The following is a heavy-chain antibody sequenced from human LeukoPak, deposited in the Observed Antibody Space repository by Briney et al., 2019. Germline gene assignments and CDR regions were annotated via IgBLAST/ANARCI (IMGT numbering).Heavy chain of an antibody. CDR1: GGTFSSYA. Sequence: SVKVSCKASGGTFSSYAISWVRQAPGQGLEWMGGIIPIFGTANYAQKFQGRVTVTADESTSTAYMELSSLRSEDTAVYYCARDAPGRDILTGYLDYWGQGTLVTVSS. CDR2: IIPIFGTA. V-gene: IGHV1-69*01. CDR3: ARDAPGRDILTGYLDY. J-gene: IGHJ4*02. D-gene: IGHD3-9*01.